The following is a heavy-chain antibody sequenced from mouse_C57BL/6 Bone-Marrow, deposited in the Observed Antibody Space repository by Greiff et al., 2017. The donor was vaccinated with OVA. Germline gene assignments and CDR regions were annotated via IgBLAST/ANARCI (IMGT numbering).Heavy chain of an antibody. Sequence: VQLQQSGAELVRPGTSVKMSCKASGYTFTNYWIGWAKQRPGHGLEWIGDIYPGGGYTNYNEKFKGKATLTADKSSSTAYMQFSSLTSEDSAIYYCARQDDYWYFDVWGTGTTVTDSS. J-gene: IGHJ1*03. CDR3: ARQDDYWYFDV. V-gene: IGHV1-63*01. CDR2: IYPGGGYT. D-gene: IGHD2-3*01. CDR1: GYTFTNYW.